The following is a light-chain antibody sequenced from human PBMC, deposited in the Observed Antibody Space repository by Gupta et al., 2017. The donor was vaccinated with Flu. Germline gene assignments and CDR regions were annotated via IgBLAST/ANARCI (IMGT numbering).Light chain of an antibody. CDR1: SSDVGAYNY. V-gene: IGLV2-8*01. CDR3: SSDVSRNSWV. J-gene: IGLJ3*02. CDR2: EVS. Sequence: QSALTQPPSASGSPGQSVTISCTGTSSDVGAYNYVSWYQHQPGKAPKLVIYEVSKRPSGVPDRFSGSKSGTTASLTVSGLRAEDEADYSCSSDVSRNSWVFGGGTKLTVL.